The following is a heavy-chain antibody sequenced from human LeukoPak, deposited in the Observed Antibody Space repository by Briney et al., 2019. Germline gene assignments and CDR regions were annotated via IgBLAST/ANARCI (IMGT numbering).Heavy chain of an antibody. CDR3: ARHASPDIVIVPAATFDC. Sequence: PSETLSLTCAVSDYSINSGHYWGWIRQPPGKGLEWIGSIHHSGRTYYNPSLKSRVTTSVDTSKNQFSLKLTSVTAADTAVYYCARHASPDIVIVPAATFDCWGQGTLVTVSS. D-gene: IGHD2-2*01. CDR2: IHHSGRT. J-gene: IGHJ4*02. CDR1: DYSINSGHY. V-gene: IGHV4-38-2*01.